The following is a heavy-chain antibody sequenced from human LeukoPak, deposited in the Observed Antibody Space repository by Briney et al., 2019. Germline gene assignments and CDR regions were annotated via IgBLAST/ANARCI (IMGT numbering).Heavy chain of an antibody. V-gene: IGHV4-4*07. J-gene: IGHJ4*02. D-gene: IGHD1-26*01. CDR1: GGSITDSC. Sequence: SETLSLTCTVSGGSITDSCWTWIRQPAGKGLEWIGRIYSSGITNCSPSLKSRVTMSVDTSKNQFSLNLTSVTAADTAVYFCASEQTTSGGRRLDSWGQGTLVIVSS. CDR2: IYSSGIT. CDR3: ASEQTTSGGRRLDS.